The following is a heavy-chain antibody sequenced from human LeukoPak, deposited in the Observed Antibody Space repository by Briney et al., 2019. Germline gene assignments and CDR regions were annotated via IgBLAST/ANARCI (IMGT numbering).Heavy chain of an antibody. V-gene: IGHV3-11*04. CDR1: GFTFSDYY. CDR2: ISSSGSTI. J-gene: IGHJ4*02. CDR3: ARAAAARRWGHPDY. Sequence: GGSLRLSCAASGFTFSDYYRSWIRQAPGKGLEWVSYISSSGSTIYYADSVKGRFTSYRDNAKDSMYLQRNSLRAEDTAVYYCARAAAARRWGHPDYWGQGTLVTVSS. D-gene: IGHD6-6*01.